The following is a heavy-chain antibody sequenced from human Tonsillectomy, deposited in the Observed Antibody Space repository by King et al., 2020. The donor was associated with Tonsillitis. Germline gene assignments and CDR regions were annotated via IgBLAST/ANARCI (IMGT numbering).Heavy chain of an antibody. D-gene: IGHD5-18*01. CDR3: AKGDTGMVTPDY. V-gene: IGHV3-23*04. Sequence: VQLVESGGGWVQPGGSLRLSCAASGFTFSSYAMSWVRQAPGKGLEWVSAISGSGVSPFYADSVKGRFTISRDNSKNTLYLQMNSLRAEDTAVYYCAKGDTGMVTPDYWGQXTXVTVSS. J-gene: IGHJ4*02. CDR1: GFTFSSYA. CDR2: ISGSGVSP.